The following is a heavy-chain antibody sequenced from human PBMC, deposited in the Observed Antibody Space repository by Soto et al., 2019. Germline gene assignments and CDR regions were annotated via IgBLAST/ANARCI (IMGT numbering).Heavy chain of an antibody. J-gene: IGHJ5*02. V-gene: IGHV4-30-2*01. Sequence: PSETLSLTCAVSGGSISSGGYSWSWIRQPPGKGLEWIGYIYHSGSTYYNPSLKSRVTISVDTSKNQFSLKLSSVTAADTAVYYCARESYYGSGSYYIPAWPLMFDPWGQGTLVTVSS. CDR1: GGSISSGGYS. CDR2: IYHSGST. CDR3: ARESYYGSGSYYIPAWPLMFDP. D-gene: IGHD3-10*01.